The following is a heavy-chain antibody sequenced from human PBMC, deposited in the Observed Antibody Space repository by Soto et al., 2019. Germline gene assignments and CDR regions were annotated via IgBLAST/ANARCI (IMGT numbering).Heavy chain of an antibody. D-gene: IGHD6-19*01. CDR2: MSHDGTAE. Sequence: QVHLVESGGGLVQPGTSLRLSCEASGFTVSSHGMHWVRQAPGKGLEWVAMMSHDGTAEYYLDSVKGRFTVSRDISKNTLHLQMDSLRPEVTAMYYCAKDWGGSGWYNWFDPWGQGTLVTVSS. J-gene: IGHJ5*02. V-gene: IGHV3-30*18. CDR1: GFTVSSHG. CDR3: AKDWGGSGWYNWFDP.